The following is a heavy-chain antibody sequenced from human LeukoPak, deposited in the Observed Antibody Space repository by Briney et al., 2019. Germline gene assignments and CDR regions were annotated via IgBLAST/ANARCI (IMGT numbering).Heavy chain of an antibody. J-gene: IGHJ3*02. CDR3: AKTNAFDI. CDR2: IYYSGST. CDR1: GGSISPYH. V-gene: IGHV4-59*01. Sequence: PSETLSLTCTVSGGSISPYHWSWIRHPPGKGLEWIGYIYYSGSTNHNPSLKSRVTISVDTAQNQFSLRLSSVTATDTAVYYCAKTNAFDIWGQGTMVTVSS. D-gene: IGHD1-1*01.